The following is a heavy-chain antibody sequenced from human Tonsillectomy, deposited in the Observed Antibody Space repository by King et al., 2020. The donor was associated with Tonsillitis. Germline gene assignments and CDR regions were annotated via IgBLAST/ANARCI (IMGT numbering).Heavy chain of an antibody. CDR2: INTDGSST. Sequence: VQLVESGGGLVQPGGSLRLSCAASGFTFSGYWMHWVRQAPGGGLVWVSRINTDGSSTSYADSVKGRFTISRDNAKNTLYLQMNSLRAEDTAMYYCARGSVGPSMASSNWYVRKVDP. D-gene: IGHD6-13*01. CDR3: ARGSVGPSMASSNWYVRKVDP. CDR1: GFTFSGYW. J-gene: IGHJ5*02. V-gene: IGHV3-74*01.